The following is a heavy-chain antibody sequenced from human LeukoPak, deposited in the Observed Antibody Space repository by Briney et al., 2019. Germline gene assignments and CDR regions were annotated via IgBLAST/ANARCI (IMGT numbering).Heavy chain of an antibody. CDR2: IYYTGTT. J-gene: IGHJ6*02. CDR1: GGSISHYY. Sequence: SETLSLTCAVSGGSISHYYWSWIRQPPGKGPEWIGYIYYTGTTNYNPSLKSRVTISVDTSKNQFSLKLNSVTAADTAVYYCAREDPQTKVPEGMDVWGQGTTVTVSS. V-gene: IGHV4-59*01. D-gene: IGHD4/OR15-4a*01. CDR3: AREDPQTKVPEGMDV.